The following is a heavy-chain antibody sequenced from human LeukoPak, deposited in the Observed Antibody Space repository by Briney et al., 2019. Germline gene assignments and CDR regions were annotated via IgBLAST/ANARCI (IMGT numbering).Heavy chain of an antibody. D-gene: IGHD3-9*01. CDR2: IIPILGIA. J-gene: IGHJ4*02. V-gene: IGHV1-69*04. CDR3: ARVLRYFDWTHDY. CDR1: GGTFSSYA. Sequence: ASVKVSCKASGGTFSSYAISWVRQAPGQGLEWMGRIIPILGIANYAQKFQGRVTITADKFTSTAYMELSSLRSEDTAVYYCARVLRYFDWTHDYWGQGTLVTVSS.